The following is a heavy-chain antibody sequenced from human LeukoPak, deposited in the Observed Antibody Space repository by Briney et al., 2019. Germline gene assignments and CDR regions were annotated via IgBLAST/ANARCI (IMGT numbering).Heavy chain of an antibody. V-gene: IGHV1-8*01. CDR2: MNPKSGKT. D-gene: IGHD4-11*01. CDR1: GYTFTIHD. Sequence: ASVTVSSKASGYTFTIHDINWVRQAPGQGGERVGWMNPKSGKTGYAQKFRGRVTITRNTSISTAYMELSSLRSDDTAVYYCARGPAYSNYGAYYYYYMDVWGKGTTVTVSS. J-gene: IGHJ6*03. CDR3: ARGPAYSNYGAYYYYYMDV.